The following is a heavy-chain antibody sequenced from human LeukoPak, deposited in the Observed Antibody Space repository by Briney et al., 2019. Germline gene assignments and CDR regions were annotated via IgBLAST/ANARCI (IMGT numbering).Heavy chain of an antibody. J-gene: IGHJ5*02. CDR1: GYTFTGYY. D-gene: IGHD6-13*01. Sequence: ASVKVSCKASGYTFTGYYMHWVRQAPGQGLEWTGWINPNSGGTNYAQKFQGWVTMTRDTSISTAYMELSRLRSDDTAVYYCARDSQDIAAAGTANWFDPWGQGTLVTVSA. V-gene: IGHV1-2*04. CDR3: ARDSQDIAAAGTANWFDP. CDR2: INPNSGGT.